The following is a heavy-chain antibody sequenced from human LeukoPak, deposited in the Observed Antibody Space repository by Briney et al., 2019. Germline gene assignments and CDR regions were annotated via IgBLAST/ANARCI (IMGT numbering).Heavy chain of an antibody. D-gene: IGHD6-13*01. CDR1: GGSFSGYY. CDR2: INHSGST. Sequence: PSETLSLTCAVYGGSFSGYYWSWIRQPPGKGLEWIGEINHSGSTSYNPSLKSRVTISVDTSKNQFSLKLSSVTAADTAVYYCARLPGSNWGLKYYHYMDVWGKGTTVTVSS. V-gene: IGHV4-34*01. CDR3: ARLPGSNWGLKYYHYMDV. J-gene: IGHJ6*03.